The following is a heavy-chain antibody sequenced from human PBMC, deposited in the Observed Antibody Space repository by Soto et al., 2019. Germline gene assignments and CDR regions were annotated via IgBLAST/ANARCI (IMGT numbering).Heavy chain of an antibody. V-gene: IGHV1-2*04. CDR3: ARDLGDPADIVATMGY. Sequence: QVQLVQSGAEVKKPGASVKVSCKASGYTFTGYYMHWVRQAPGQGLEWMGWINPNSGGTNYAQKFQGWVTMTRDTSISTGDMELSRLRSDDTAVYYCARDLGDPADIVATMGYWGQGTLVTVFS. J-gene: IGHJ4*02. D-gene: IGHD5-12*01. CDR1: GYTFTGYY. CDR2: INPNSGGT.